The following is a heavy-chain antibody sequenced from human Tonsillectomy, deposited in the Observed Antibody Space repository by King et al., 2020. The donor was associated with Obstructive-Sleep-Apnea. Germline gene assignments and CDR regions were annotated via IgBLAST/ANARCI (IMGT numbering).Heavy chain of an antibody. D-gene: IGHD4-17*01. CDR1: GFTFSSYW. Sequence: QLVQSGGGLVQPGGSLRLSCAASGFTFSSYWMNWVRQAPGKGLEWVANIKQDGNEKYYVDSVQGRFSISRDNAKNSLYLQMNSLGAEDTAVYYCARSVLYGDYALDYWGQGTLVTVSS. CDR2: IKQDGNEK. J-gene: IGHJ4*02. CDR3: ARSVLYGDYALDY. V-gene: IGHV3-7*03.